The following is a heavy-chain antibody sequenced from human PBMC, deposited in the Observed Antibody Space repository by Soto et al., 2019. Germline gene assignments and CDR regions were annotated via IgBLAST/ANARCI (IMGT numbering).Heavy chain of an antibody. Sequence: QVQLVQSGAEVKKPGASVKVSCKASGYTFTSYAMHWVRQAPGQRLEWMGWMNAGNGNTKYSPKFQGRVTITRDTSASTAYMELSSLRSEDTAVYYCARETSGIAVAGTFDYWGQGTLVTVSS. J-gene: IGHJ4*02. D-gene: IGHD6-19*01. V-gene: IGHV1-3*01. CDR1: GYTFTSYA. CDR2: MNAGNGNT. CDR3: ARETSGIAVAGTFDY.